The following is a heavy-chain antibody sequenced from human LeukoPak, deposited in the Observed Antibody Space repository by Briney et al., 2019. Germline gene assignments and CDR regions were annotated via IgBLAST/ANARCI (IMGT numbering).Heavy chain of an antibody. J-gene: IGHJ4*02. V-gene: IGHV4-38-2*02. CDR3: ARDPTRGYSGTNDDY. Sequence: SETLSLTCTVSGYSISSGYYWGWIRQPPGEGLEWIGSIYHSGSTYYNPSLKSRVTISVDTSKNQFSLKLSSVTAADTAVYYCARDPTRGYSGTNDDYWGQGTLVTVSS. CDR1: GYSISSGYY. D-gene: IGHD1-26*01. CDR2: IYHSGST.